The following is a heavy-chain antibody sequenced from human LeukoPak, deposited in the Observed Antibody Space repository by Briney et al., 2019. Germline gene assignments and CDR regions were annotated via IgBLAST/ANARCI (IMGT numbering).Heavy chain of an antibody. V-gene: IGHV1-18*01. Sequence: ASVTLSLTSSGSTFTIYGNSWGRQAPGPGHEWMGCIYVYNGKTNNEQNLQRRVTMTTDTSTSTPYMELRSLRSDDTPVYYCASGPPRYCSSTSCYVGNYYYYGMDVWGQGTTVTVSS. CDR1: GSTFTIYG. CDR2: IYVYNGKT. J-gene: IGHJ6*02. CDR3: ASGPPRYCSSTSCYVGNYYYYGMDV. D-gene: IGHD2-2*01.